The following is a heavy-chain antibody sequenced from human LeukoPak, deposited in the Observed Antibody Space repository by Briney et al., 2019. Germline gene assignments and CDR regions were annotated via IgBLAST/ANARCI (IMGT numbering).Heavy chain of an antibody. CDR3: ARNQQQLVPPHYYYYYYMDV. J-gene: IGHJ6*03. D-gene: IGHD6-13*01. CDR1: GFTFTSHD. V-gene: IGHV1-8*01. CDR2: MNPNSGNT. Sequence: GASVKVSCKASGFTFTSHDINWVRQATGQGLEWMGWMNPNSGNTGYARKFQGRVTMTMDTYISTAYMELSSLRSDDTAVYYCARNQQQLVPPHYYYYYYMDVWGKGTTVTVSS.